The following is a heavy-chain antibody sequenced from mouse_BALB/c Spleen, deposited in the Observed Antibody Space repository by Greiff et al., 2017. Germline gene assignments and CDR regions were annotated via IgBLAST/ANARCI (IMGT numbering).Heavy chain of an antibody. D-gene: IGHD2-2*01. J-gene: IGHJ4*01. Sequence: VQLQQSGPELVKPGASVKLSCKASGYTFTSYYMYWVKQRPGQGLEWIGEINPSNGGTNFNEKFKSKATLTVDKSSSTAYMQLSSLTSEDSAVYYCTRSGGYDPYYAMDYWGQGTSVTVSS. V-gene: IGHV1S81*02. CDR1: GYTFTSYY. CDR2: INPSNGGT. CDR3: TRSGGYDPYYAMDY.